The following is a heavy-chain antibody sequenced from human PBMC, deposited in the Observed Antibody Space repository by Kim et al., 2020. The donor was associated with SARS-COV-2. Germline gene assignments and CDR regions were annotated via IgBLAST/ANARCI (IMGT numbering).Heavy chain of an antibody. CDR3: ARNAGGKQWLVLGVRGFDS. CDR2: IYYSGSA. D-gene: IGHD6-19*01. V-gene: IGHV4-39*01. J-gene: IGHJ5*01. CDR1: GGSITSYSYY. Sequence: SETLSLTCTVSGGSITSYSYYWGWIRQPPGKGLEWIGSIYYSGSAYSNPSLNSRVTISVDTSKNQFSRKLTSVTAADTAVYYCARNAGGKQWLVLGVRGFDSWGQGTLVTVSS.